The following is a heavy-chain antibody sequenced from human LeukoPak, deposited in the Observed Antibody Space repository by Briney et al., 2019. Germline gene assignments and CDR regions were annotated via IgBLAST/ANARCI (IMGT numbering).Heavy chain of an antibody. D-gene: IGHD2/OR15-2a*01. Sequence: GGSLRLSCAASGFTFSGSVMHWVRQASGKGLEWVGRITSKPNNYATVYAASVKGRFTISSDDSKNTAYLQMNSLRTEDTAVYYCAKYLSAKGPPYALDVWGQGTTVTVSS. CDR3: AKYLSAKGPPYALDV. CDR1: GFTFSGSV. J-gene: IGHJ6*02. CDR2: ITSKPNNYAT. V-gene: IGHV3-73*01.